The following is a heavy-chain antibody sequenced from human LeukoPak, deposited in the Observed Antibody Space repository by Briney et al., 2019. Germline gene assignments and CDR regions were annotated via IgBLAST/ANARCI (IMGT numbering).Heavy chain of an antibody. V-gene: IGHV1-18*01. CDR2: ISAYNGNT. CDR3: ARDRAGVTEGHDAFDI. Sequence: ASVKVSCKASGGTFSSYAISWVRQAPGQGLEWMGWISAYNGNTNYAQKLQGRVTMTTDTSTSTAYMELRSLRSDDTAVYYCARDRAGVTEGHDAFDIWGQGTMVTVSS. D-gene: IGHD2-21*02. J-gene: IGHJ3*02. CDR1: GGTFSSYA.